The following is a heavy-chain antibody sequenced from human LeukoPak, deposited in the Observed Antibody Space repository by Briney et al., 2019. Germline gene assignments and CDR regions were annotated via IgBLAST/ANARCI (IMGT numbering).Heavy chain of an antibody. V-gene: IGHV3-23*01. CDR3: AKDGLLWFGEPATFDY. J-gene: IGHJ4*02. Sequence: GGSLRLSCVASGFTFSNYGMNWVRQAPGKGLEWVSAISGSGGSTYYADSVKGRFTISRDNSKNTLYLQMNSLRAEDTVVYYCAKDGLLWFGEPATFDYWGQGTLVTVSS. CDR1: GFTFSNYG. D-gene: IGHD3-10*01. CDR2: ISGSGGST.